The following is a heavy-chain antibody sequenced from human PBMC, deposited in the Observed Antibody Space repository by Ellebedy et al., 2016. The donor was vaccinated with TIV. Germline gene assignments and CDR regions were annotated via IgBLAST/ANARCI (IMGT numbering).Heavy chain of an antibody. CDR2: IYPGDSDV. D-gene: IGHD2-15*01. CDR3: ASNLDRVVAGY. CDR1: GYNFPRYW. Sequence: GGSLRLXXKGSGYNFPRYWIGWVRQMPGKGLEWMGIIYPGDSDVRYNPSFQGQVTISADKSIDTAYLTWSSLKAADNAMYYCASNLDRVVAGYWGRGTLVTVSS. V-gene: IGHV5-51*01. J-gene: IGHJ4*02.